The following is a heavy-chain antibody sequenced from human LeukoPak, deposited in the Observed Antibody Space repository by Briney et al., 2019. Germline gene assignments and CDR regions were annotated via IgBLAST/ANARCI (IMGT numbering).Heavy chain of an antibody. Sequence: GGSLRLSCAASGFTFRTYWMSWVRQAPGKGLECVSYISSSGTTKYYADSVKGRFTISRDNAKNSLYLQMNSLRAEDTAVYYCARVAGATDYWGQGTLVTVSS. J-gene: IGHJ4*02. CDR2: ISSSGTTK. V-gene: IGHV3-11*01. D-gene: IGHD3-10*01. CDR3: ARVAGATDY. CDR1: GFTFRTYW.